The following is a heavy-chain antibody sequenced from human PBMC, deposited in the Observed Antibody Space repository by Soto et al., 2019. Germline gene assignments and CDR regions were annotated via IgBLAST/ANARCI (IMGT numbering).Heavy chain of an antibody. Sequence: SETLSLTCTVSGGSISSYYWSWIRQPPGKGLEWIGYIYYSGSTNYNPSLKSRVTISVDTSKNQFSLKLSSVTAADTAVYYCARHVIGRGWDMITFGGVTPEFDYWGQGTLVTVSS. CDR3: ARHVIGRGWDMITFGGVTPEFDY. V-gene: IGHV4-59*08. CDR2: IYYSGST. D-gene: IGHD3-16*01. CDR1: GGSISSYY. J-gene: IGHJ4*02.